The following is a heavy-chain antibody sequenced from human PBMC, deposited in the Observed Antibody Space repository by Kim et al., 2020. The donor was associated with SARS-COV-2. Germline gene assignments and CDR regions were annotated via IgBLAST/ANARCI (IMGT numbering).Heavy chain of an antibody. J-gene: IGHJ4*02. Sequence: GGSLRLSCAASGFTFSSYGMHWVRQAPGKGLEWVAVISYDGSNKYYADSVKGRFTISRDNSKNTLYLQMNSLRAEDTAVYYCAKDRVAALQYYFDYWGQGTLVTVSS. CDR1: GFTFSSYG. D-gene: IGHD6-6*01. CDR3: AKDRVAALQYYFDY. CDR2: ISYDGSNK. V-gene: IGHV3-30*18.